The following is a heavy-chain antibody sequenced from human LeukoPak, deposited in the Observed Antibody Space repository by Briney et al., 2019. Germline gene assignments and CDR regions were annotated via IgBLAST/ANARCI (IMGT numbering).Heavy chain of an antibody. Sequence: ASVKVSCKASGYTFTDYSMHWVRQAPGQGLEWMGWVYPNTGGANYAQRFQGRVTMTRDTSIGTAYMNLSRLRSDDTAIYYCARGITRGVRPFDYWGQGTLVTVSS. V-gene: IGHV1-2*02. CDR3: ARGITRGVRPFDY. CDR1: GYTFTDYS. D-gene: IGHD3-10*01. CDR2: VYPNTGGA. J-gene: IGHJ4*02.